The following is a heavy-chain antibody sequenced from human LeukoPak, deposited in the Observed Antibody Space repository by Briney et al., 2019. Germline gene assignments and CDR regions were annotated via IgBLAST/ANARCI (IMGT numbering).Heavy chain of an antibody. CDR1: GFTFSSYS. D-gene: IGHD1-26*01. CDR2: ISGTSTYI. Sequence: PGGSLRLSCAASGFTFSSYSMNWVRQAPGTGLEWVSSISGTSTYIYYADSVKGRFTISRDNAKKSLFLQMNSLRAEDTAVYYCARVGIVGATGGFDYWGQGTLVTVSS. V-gene: IGHV3-21*01. CDR3: ARVGIVGATGGFDY. J-gene: IGHJ4*02.